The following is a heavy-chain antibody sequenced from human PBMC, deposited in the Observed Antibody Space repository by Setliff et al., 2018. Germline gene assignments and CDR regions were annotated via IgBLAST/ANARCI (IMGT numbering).Heavy chain of an antibody. J-gene: IGHJ3*02. CDR3: ARGSVAGINDAFDI. V-gene: IGHV3-53*01. CDR1: GFTVSSNY. CDR2: IYSGGST. Sequence: GGSLRLSCAASGFTVSSNYMGWVRQAPGKGLEWVSVIYSGGSTYYADSVKGRFTISRDNSKNTLYLQMNSLRAEDTAVYYCARGSVAGINDAFDIWGQGTMVTVSS. D-gene: IGHD6-19*01.